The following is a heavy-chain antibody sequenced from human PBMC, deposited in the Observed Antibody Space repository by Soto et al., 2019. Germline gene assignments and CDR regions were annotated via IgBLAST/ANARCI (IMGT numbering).Heavy chain of an antibody. CDR3: ATLVDYYDSSVYAPSDY. D-gene: IGHD3-22*01. Sequence: PGGSLRLSCAASGFTFSSYWMSWVRQAPGKGLEWVANIKQDGSEKYYVDSVKGRFTISRDNAKNSLYLQMNSLRAEDTAVYYCATLVDYYDSSVYAPSDYWGQGTLVTVSS. V-gene: IGHV3-7*01. J-gene: IGHJ4*02. CDR1: GFTFSSYW. CDR2: IKQDGSEK.